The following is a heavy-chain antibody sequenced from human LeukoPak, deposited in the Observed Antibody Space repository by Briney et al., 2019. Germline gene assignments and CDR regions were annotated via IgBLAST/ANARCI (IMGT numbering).Heavy chain of an antibody. J-gene: IGHJ6*04. Sequence: GGSLRLSCAASGFTFDDYAMHWVRQAPGKGLDWVSGIRWNRGSIGYVDSVKGRFTISRELAKSSLYLQMNSLRAEDMALYCCAKDKNTNYYGSGSLFDVWGKGTTVTDSS. CDR3: AKDKNTNYYGSGSLFDV. D-gene: IGHD3-10*01. CDR1: GFTFDDYA. CDR2: IRWNRGSI. V-gene: IGHV3-9*03.